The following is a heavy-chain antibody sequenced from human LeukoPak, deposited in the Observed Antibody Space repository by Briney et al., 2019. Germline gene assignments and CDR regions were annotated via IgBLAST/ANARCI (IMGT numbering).Heavy chain of an antibody. Sequence: GRSLRLSCAASGFTFSSYSMNWVRQAPGKGLEWVSSISSSSSYIYYSDSVKGRFTISRGNAKNSLYLQMNSLRAEDTAVYYCARDLGDYVPLVDYWGQGTLVTVSS. CDR3: ARDLGDYVPLVDY. D-gene: IGHD4-17*01. J-gene: IGHJ4*02. CDR2: ISSSSSYI. V-gene: IGHV3-21*01. CDR1: GFTFSSYS.